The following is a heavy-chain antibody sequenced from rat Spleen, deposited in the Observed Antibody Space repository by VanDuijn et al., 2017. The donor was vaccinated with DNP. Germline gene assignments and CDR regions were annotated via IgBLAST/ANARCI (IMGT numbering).Heavy chain of an antibody. J-gene: IGHJ3*01. Sequence: EVQLVESGGGLVQPGRSLKLSCAASGFTFSDYNMAWVRQAPKKGLEWVATISYDATTTYYRDSVRGRFTISRDNAKNTLYLQMDSLGSEDTATYYCSRRGHTTGLNWFTYWGQGTLVTVSS. D-gene: IGHD1-9*01. V-gene: IGHV5-7*01. CDR2: ISYDATTT. CDR3: SRRGHTTGLNWFTY. CDR1: GFTFSDYN.